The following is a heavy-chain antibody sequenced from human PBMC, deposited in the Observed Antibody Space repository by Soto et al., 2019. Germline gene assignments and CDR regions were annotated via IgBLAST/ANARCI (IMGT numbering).Heavy chain of an antibody. CDR2: IIPIFGTA. CDR3: ARGSLEWELPSYFDY. V-gene: IGHV1-69*01. D-gene: IGHD1-26*01. J-gene: IGHJ4*02. CDR1: GGTFSSYA. Sequence: QVQLVQSGAEVKKPGSSVKVSCKASGGTFSSYAISWVRQAPGQGLEWMGGIIPIFGTANYAQKFQGRVTITADESTSTAYMELSTVRSEDTAVYYCARGSLEWELPSYFDYWGQGTLVTVSS.